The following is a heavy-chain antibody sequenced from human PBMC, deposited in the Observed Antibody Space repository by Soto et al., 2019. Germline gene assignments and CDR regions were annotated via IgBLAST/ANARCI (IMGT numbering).Heavy chain of an antibody. D-gene: IGHD3-3*01. Sequence: PGGSLRLSCVVSGLTFRSYAMSWVRQAPGKGLEWVSGISGGGGGTYSADSVKGRFTISRDPSTTTLFLDMYSLGAEDTAIYYCAKGRKPDHDDGLCAFDSWGQGVLVTVSS. CDR3: AKGRKPDHDDGLCAFDS. CDR1: GLTFRSYA. V-gene: IGHV3-23*01. J-gene: IGHJ4*02. CDR2: ISGGGGGT.